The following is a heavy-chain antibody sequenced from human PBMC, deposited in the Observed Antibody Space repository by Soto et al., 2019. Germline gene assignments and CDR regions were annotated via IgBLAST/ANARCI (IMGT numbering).Heavy chain of an antibody. D-gene: IGHD6-13*01. V-gene: IGHV1-69*01. CDR3: ARNGAYSSSQFGMDV. Sequence: QVQLVRSGADVKKPGSSVKVSCKASGGTLSYNAFSWVRQAPGQGLEWMGGIVTIFGTANHAQKFQGRVTITADESTSTAYMELSSLRSDDTAVYYCARNGAYSSSQFGMDVWGQGTTVTVSS. CDR1: GGTLSYNA. J-gene: IGHJ6*02. CDR2: IVTIFGTA.